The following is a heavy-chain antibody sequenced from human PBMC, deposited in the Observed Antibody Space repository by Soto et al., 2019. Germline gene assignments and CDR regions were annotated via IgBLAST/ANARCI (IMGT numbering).Heavy chain of an antibody. CDR3: ARDRTVRYYDSSGYYYEYYGMDV. V-gene: IGHV1-18*04. CDR2: ISAYNGNT. J-gene: IGHJ6*02. CDR1: GYTFTSYG. Sequence: QVQLVLSGAEVKKPGASVKVSCKASGYTFTSYGISWVRQAPGQGLEWMGWISAYNGNTNYAQKLQGRVTMTTDTSTSTAYMELRSLRSDDTAVYYCARDRTVRYYDSSGYYYEYYGMDVWGQGTTVTVSS. D-gene: IGHD3-22*01.